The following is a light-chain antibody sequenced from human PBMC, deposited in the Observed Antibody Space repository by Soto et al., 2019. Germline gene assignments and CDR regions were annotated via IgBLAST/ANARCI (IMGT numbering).Light chain of an antibody. CDR1: QSISDN. V-gene: IGKV3-15*01. J-gene: IGKJ4*01. Sequence: DIVMTQSPAILSVSLGERATLSCLASQSISDNLAWYQQRSGQAPRLLIYGASTRATGVPARFSGSGSGTELTLTLSSLQSDDFAIYYCQQYKSWPPLTFGGGTKVE. CDR3: QQYKSWPPLT. CDR2: GAS.